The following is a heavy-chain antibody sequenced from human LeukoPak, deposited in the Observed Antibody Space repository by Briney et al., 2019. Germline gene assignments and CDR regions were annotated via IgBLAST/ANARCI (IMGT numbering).Heavy chain of an antibody. CDR1: GYTFTGYY. D-gene: IGHD1-26*01. Sequence: ASVKVSCKAPGYTFTGYYMHWVRQAPGQGLEWIGRINPNSGGTNYAQKFQGRVTMTRDTSISTAYMELSRLRSDDTAVYYCARAGGSRGFGIWGQGTMVTVSS. J-gene: IGHJ3*02. V-gene: IGHV1-2*06. CDR2: INPNSGGT. CDR3: ARAGGSRGFGI.